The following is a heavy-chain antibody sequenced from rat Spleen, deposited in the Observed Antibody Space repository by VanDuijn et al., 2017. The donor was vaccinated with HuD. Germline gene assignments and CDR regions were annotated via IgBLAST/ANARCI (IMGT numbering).Heavy chain of an antibody. V-gene: IGHV5-20*01. D-gene: IGHD4-4*01. CDR1: GFTFSDYY. J-gene: IGHJ2*01. CDR2: ISYDGGGT. CDR3: TREGYDSTSSGLDY. Sequence: EVQLVESDGGLVQPGRSLKLSCAASGFTFSDYYMAWVRQAPTKGLEWVASISYDGGGTYYRDSVKGRFTISRGNAKSTLYQQMNGLKSEDSASYYSTREGYDSTSSGLDYWGQGVMVTVSS.